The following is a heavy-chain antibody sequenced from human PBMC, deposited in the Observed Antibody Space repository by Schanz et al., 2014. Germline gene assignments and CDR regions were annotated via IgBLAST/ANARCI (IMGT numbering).Heavy chain of an antibody. D-gene: IGHD4-4*01. V-gene: IGHV4-34*01. J-gene: IGHJ4*02. CDR1: GGSFSGYY. Sequence: QVQLQQWGAGLLKPSETLSLTCAVYGGSFSGYYWSWIRQPPGKGLEWIGEINHSGSTNYNPSLKSRVTISVDTSKNKFSLRLSSVTAADTAVYYCARGPLNHDYSNLWGQGTLVSVSS. CDR3: ARGPLNHDYSNL. CDR2: INHSGST.